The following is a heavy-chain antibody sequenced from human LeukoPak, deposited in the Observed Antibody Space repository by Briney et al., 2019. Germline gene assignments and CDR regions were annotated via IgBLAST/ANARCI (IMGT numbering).Heavy chain of an antibody. CDR3: AGLAWYYYDSSGYSPGDY. CDR1: GGSFSGYY. CDR2: INHSGST. J-gene: IGHJ4*02. Sequence: SETLSLTCAVYGGSFSGYYWSWIRQPPGKGLEWIGEINHSGSTNYNPSLKGRVTISVDTSKNQFSLKLSSVTAADTAVYYCAGLAWYYYDSSGYSPGDYWGQGTLVTVSS. V-gene: IGHV4-34*01. D-gene: IGHD3-22*01.